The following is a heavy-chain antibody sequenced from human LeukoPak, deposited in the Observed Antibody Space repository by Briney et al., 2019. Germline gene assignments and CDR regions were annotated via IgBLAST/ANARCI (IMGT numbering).Heavy chain of an antibody. CDR1: GFIVSSNY. J-gene: IGHJ4*02. Sequence: GGSLRLSCAASGFIVSSNYMSWVRQAPGKGLEWVAVIYPDGTTNHAGSVRGRFIMSRDNSKNSLYLEMNSLRGEDTAVYYCAKVEIRYYFDYWGQGALVTVSS. CDR2: IYPDGTT. V-gene: IGHV3-66*01. CDR3: AKVEIRYYFDY. D-gene: IGHD1-1*01.